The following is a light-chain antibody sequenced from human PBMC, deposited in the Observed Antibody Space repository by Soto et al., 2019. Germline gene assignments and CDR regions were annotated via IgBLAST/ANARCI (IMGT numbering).Light chain of an antibody. Sequence: IHLTQSPSSLSASVGDRVTITCRASQGINSFLAWYRQKPGKAPKLLINAASTLQHGVPSRFSGSGSGTDFTLTISSLQPEDFATYYCQQLSTYPLTFGGGTKVEIK. V-gene: IGKV1-9*01. CDR2: AAS. J-gene: IGKJ4*01. CDR3: QQLSTYPLT. CDR1: QGINSF.